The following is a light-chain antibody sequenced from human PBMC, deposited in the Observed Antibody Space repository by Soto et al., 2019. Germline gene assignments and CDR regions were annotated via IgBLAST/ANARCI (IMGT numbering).Light chain of an antibody. J-gene: IGKJ2*01. V-gene: IGKV3-20*01. CDR1: QSVTSSY. CDR3: QQYGSSPYT. Sequence: EIVLTQSPCTLSLSPGERATLSCRASQSVTSSYLAWYQQQPGQTPRLLIYGASSRVTGIPDRFSGSGSGTDFTLTISRLEPEDFAVYYCQQYGSSPYTFGQGTKLEIK. CDR2: GAS.